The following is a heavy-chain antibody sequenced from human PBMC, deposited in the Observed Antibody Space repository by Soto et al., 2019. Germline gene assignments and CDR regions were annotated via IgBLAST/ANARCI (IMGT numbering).Heavy chain of an antibody. Sequence: SETLSLTCNVSGDCISSGGNYWSWIRQHPGKGLEWIGYIYYSGTTYYNPSLKSRLTISIDTSRNQFSLKLSSVTAADTAVYYSAREYSGYDKTRFDPWGQGTLVTVSS. D-gene: IGHD5-12*01. CDR2: IYYSGTT. J-gene: IGHJ5*02. V-gene: IGHV4-31*03. CDR1: GDCISSGGNY. CDR3: AREYSGYDKTRFDP.